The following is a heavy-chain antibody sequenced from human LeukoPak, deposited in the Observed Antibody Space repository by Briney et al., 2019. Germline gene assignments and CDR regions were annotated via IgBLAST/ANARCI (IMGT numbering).Heavy chain of an antibody. CDR3: AKDSGYYSGWYWCFDL. Sequence: GGSLRLSCAVSGFTFSSYAMSWVRQAPGRGLEWVSAISGSGGTTYYTDSVKGRFTISRDNSKNTLYLQMDSLRADDTAVYYCAKDSGYYSGWYWCFDLWGRGTLVTLSS. V-gene: IGHV3-23*01. CDR2: ISGSGGTT. J-gene: IGHJ2*01. CDR1: GFTFSSYA. D-gene: IGHD6-19*01.